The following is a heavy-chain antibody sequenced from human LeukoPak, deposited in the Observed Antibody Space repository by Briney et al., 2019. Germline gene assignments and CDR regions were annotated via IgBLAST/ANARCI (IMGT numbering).Heavy chain of an antibody. D-gene: IGHD3-22*01. CDR2: ISGSGSST. Sequence: TGGSLRLSCAASGYTFSTYAVSWVRQAPGKGLEWVSVISGSGSSTYYADSVKGRFTISRDNSKNTLYLQMNSLRAEDTAVYYCAKGRGFYDSSGYYYDYYYGMDVWGQGTTVTVSS. V-gene: IGHV3-23*01. CDR3: AKGRGFYDSSGYYYDYYYGMDV. CDR1: GYTFSTYA. J-gene: IGHJ6*02.